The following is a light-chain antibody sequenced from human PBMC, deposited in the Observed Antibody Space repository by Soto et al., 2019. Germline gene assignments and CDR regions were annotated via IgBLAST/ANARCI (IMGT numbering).Light chain of an antibody. CDR3: QQYSEGMYS. CDR2: GAS. Sequence: EIVMTQSPATLSVSPGERATLSCRASQSVSSNLAWYQQKPGQAPRRLIYGASTRATGIPARFSGSGSGTEFTLTISSLQSEDFAVYYCQQYSEGMYSFGQGTKLEIK. J-gene: IGKJ2*03. V-gene: IGKV3-15*01. CDR1: QSVSSN.